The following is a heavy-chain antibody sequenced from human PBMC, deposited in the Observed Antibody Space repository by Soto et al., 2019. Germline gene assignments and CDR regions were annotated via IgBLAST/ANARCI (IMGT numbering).Heavy chain of an antibody. Sequence: CLSRCCATAGVSFSSYKMHWVGRAPGKGLEWVAVIWYDGSNKYYADSVKGRFTISRDNSKNTLYLQMNSLRAEDTAVYYCARDPRLRYDIVLMVYADGGFDYWGQGTLVTVSS. J-gene: IGHJ4*02. CDR3: ARDPRLRYDIVLMVYADGGFDY. CDR1: GVSFSSYK. D-gene: IGHD2-8*01. CDR2: IWYDGSNK. V-gene: IGHV3-33*01.